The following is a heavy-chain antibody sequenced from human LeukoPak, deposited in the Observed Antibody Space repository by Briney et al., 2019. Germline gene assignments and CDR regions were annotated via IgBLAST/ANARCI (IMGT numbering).Heavy chain of an antibody. V-gene: IGHV3-30*18. Sequence: GRSLRLSCAASGFTFSSDGMHWVRQAPGKGLEGVAVISYDGSNKYYADSVKGRFTISRDNSKNTLYLQMNSLRAEDTAVYYCAKDRSVSSPFDYWGQGTLVTVSS. J-gene: IGHJ4*02. CDR3: AKDRSVSSPFDY. CDR2: ISYDGSNK. CDR1: GFTFSSDG.